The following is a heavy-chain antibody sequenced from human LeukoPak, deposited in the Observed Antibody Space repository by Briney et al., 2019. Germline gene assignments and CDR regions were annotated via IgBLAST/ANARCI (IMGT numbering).Heavy chain of an antibody. CDR3: AKDRGYSSSSGGFDY. J-gene: IGHJ4*02. CDR1: GFTFDDYA. D-gene: IGHD6-6*01. CDR2: ISWNSGTI. Sequence: GRSLRLSCAASGFTFDDYAMHWVRHAPGKGLEWVSGISWNSGTIGYADSVKGRFTISRDNAKNSLYLQMNSLRAEDTALYYCAKDRGYSSSSGGFDYWGQGTQVTVSS. V-gene: IGHV3-9*01.